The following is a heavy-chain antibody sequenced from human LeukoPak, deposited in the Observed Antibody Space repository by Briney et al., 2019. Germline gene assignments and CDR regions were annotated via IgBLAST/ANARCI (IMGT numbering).Heavy chain of an antibody. V-gene: IGHV4-34*01. CDR3: AFRSSIFASQNF. Sequence: SETLSLTCAVYRGSFSAYYLTWIRQPPGKGLEWIGEVNHRGRANYNPSLRSRVTISVDTSKNQFSLRLTSVTAADTAVYYRAFRSSIFASQNFWGQGTLVTVSS. CDR1: RGSFSAYY. J-gene: IGHJ4*02. D-gene: IGHD3-3*01. CDR2: VNHRGRA.